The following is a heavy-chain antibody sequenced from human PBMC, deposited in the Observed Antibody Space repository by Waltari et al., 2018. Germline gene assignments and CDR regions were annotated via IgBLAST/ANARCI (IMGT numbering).Heavy chain of an antibody. CDR1: GFLFSAYW. CDR3: ARGGQVLNWPFDM. CDR2: FKSDGSST. D-gene: IGHD2-2*01. Sequence: EVQLLESGGGLVQPGGALRLSCAASGFLFSAYWMHWVRQAPGKGLMWVSRFKSDGSSTAYADFVKGRFTVSRETARNNLYLQMNSLSAEDTAVYYCARGGQVLNWPFDMWGQGTVVTVSS. J-gene: IGHJ3*02. V-gene: IGHV3-74*01.